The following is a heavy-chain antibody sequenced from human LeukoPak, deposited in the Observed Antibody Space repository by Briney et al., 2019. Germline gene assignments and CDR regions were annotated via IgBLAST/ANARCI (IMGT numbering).Heavy chain of an antibody. Sequence: SSQTLSLXCTVSGGSISSGDYYWSWIRQPPGKGLEWIGYIYYSGITYYNPSLKSRVTISVDTSKNQFSLKLSSVTAADTAVYYCARVHRGYDFWSGPGGHYFDYWGQGTLVTVSS. CDR1: GGSISSGDYY. CDR2: IYYSGIT. D-gene: IGHD3-3*01. CDR3: ARVHRGYDFWSGPGGHYFDY. V-gene: IGHV4-30-4*08. J-gene: IGHJ4*02.